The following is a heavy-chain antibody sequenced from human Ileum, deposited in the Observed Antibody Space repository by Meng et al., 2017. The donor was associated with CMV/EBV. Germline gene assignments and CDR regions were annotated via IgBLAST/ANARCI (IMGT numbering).Heavy chain of an antibody. Sequence: ASVKVSCKASGYSFTSYGINWVRQAPGQGLEWMGWISAYDGNTKSAQKFQGRVTVTTDTSTNTAYMELRSLRSDDTAVYYCARGQYYLYYDFMDVWGQGTTVIVSS. V-gene: IGHV1-18*01. J-gene: IGHJ6*02. CDR2: ISAYDGNT. CDR3: ARGQYYLYYDFMDV. CDR1: GYSFTSYG. D-gene: IGHD3-16*01.